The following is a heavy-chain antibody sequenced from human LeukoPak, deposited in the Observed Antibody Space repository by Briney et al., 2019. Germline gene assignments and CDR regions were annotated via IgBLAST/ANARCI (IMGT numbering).Heavy chain of an antibody. J-gene: IGHJ4*02. V-gene: IGHV4-4*09. CDR1: GGSIRSYY. D-gene: IGHD3-22*01. CDR3: ARSYYYDSSGYLPD. Sequence: SETLSLTCTVSGGSIRSYYWSWIRQPPGKGLEWIGYIHSSGSTKYNPSLKGRVTISVDKSKNQFSLKVSSVTAADTAMYYCARSYYYDSSGYLPDWGQGTLVTVSS. CDR2: IHSSGST.